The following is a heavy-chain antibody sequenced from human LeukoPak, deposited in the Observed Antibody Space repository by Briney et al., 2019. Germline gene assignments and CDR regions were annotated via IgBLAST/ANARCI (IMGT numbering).Heavy chain of an antibody. V-gene: IGHV1-2*02. Sequence: ASVKVSCKASGYTFTGYYMHWVRQAPGQGLEWMGWINPNSGGTNYAQKFQGRVTMTRDTSISTAYMELSRLRSDDTAEYYCARGMATERGGAFDYWGQGTLVTVSS. CDR2: INPNSGGT. CDR1: GYTFTGYY. J-gene: IGHJ4*02. CDR3: ARGMATERGGAFDY. D-gene: IGHD5-24*01.